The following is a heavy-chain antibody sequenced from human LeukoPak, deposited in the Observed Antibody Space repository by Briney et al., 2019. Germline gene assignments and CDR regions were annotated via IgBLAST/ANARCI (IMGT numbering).Heavy chain of an antibody. V-gene: IGHV3-48*01. J-gene: IGHJ4*02. D-gene: IGHD1-26*01. Sequence: GGSLRLSCAASGFTFSLYNMNWVRQAPGKGLEWVSQISASETSIKYADSVRGRFTISRDNVKNSVYLQMNSLRAEDTAVYYCARDKGELPEYYFDYWGQGTLVTVSS. CDR1: GFTFSLYN. CDR3: ARDKGELPEYYFDY. CDR2: ISASETSI.